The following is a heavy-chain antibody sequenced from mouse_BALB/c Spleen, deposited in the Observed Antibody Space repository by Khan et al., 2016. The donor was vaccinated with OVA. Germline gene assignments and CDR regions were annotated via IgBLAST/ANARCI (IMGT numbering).Heavy chain of an antibody. CDR2: IYPGTGST. CDR1: GYIFTSYW. Sequence: QVQLQQSGAELVRPGASVKLSCKTSGYIFTSYWIHWVKQRSGQGLEWIARIYPGTGSTYYTEKFKGKATLTADKSSSTAYMQLSSLKSEDSADDFCARIDWEGAWFAYWGQGTLVTISA. V-gene: IGHV1S132*01. D-gene: IGHD4-1*01. CDR3: ARIDWEGAWFAY. J-gene: IGHJ3*01.